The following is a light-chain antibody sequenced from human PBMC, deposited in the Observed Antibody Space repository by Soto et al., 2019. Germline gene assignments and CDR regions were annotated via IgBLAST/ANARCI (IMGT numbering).Light chain of an antibody. CDR2: DVS. J-gene: IGLJ2*01. CDR3: SSYGASSTL. V-gene: IGLV2-14*03. CDR1: STDIGSYNY. Sequence: QSALTQPASLSGSPGQSITISCSGTSTDIGSYNYVSWYQQHPGKAPKLMIFDVSYRPSGISDRFSGSKSGNTASLTISRLQPEDEADYYCSSYGASSTLFGGGTKVTVL.